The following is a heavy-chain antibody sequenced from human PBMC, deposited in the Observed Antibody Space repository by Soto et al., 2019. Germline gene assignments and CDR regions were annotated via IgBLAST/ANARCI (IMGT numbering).Heavy chain of an antibody. CDR2: IIGSGGST. CDR1: GFTFSSYA. D-gene: IGHD3-22*01. V-gene: IGHV3-23*01. Sequence: GGSLRLSCAASGFTFSSYAMSWVRQAPGKGLEWVSAIIGSGGSTYYADSVKGRFTISRDNSKNTLYLQMNSLRAEDTAVYYCAKDYYDSSGYPWPFDYWVQGTLVSASS. CDR3: AKDYYDSSGYPWPFDY. J-gene: IGHJ4*02.